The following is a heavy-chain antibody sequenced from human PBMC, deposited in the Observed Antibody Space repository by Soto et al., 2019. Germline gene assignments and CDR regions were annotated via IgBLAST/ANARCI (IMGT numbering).Heavy chain of an antibody. J-gene: IGHJ5*02. Sequence: ASVKVSCKASGYTFTGYYMHWVRQAPGQGLEWMGWINPNSGGTNYAQKFQGWVTMTRDTSISTAYMELSRLRSDDTAVYYCARDYASPRCGGSCRYNWFDPWGQGTLVTVSS. D-gene: IGHD2-15*01. CDR2: INPNSGGT. V-gene: IGHV1-2*04. CDR3: ARDYASPRCGGSCRYNWFDP. CDR1: GYTFTGYY.